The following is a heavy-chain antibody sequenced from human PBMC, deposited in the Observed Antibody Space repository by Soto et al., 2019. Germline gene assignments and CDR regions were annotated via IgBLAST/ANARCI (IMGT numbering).Heavy chain of an antibody. Sequence: GGSLRLSCAASGFTFSSYAMSWVRQAPGKGLEWVSAISGSGGSTYYADSVKGRFTISRDNSKNTLYLQMNSLRAEDTAVYYCVLGGSGSYYYYYMDVWGKGTTVTVSS. D-gene: IGHD3-10*01. CDR3: VLGGSGSYYYYYMDV. CDR1: GFTFSSYA. V-gene: IGHV3-23*01. CDR2: ISGSGGST. J-gene: IGHJ6*03.